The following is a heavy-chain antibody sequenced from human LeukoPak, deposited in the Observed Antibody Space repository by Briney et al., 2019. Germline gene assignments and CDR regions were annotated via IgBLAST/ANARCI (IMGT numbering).Heavy chain of an antibody. CDR1: GYTFTSYD. CDR3: ARGYWFDP. J-gene: IGHJ5*02. Sequence: ASVKVSCKASGYTFTSYDFNWVRQATGQRPEWMGWMSPNSGDTGYAQKFQDRVTMTRNTSISTAYMELSSLRSEDTAVYYCARGYWFDPWGRGTLVTVSS. V-gene: IGHV1-8*01. CDR2: MSPNSGDT.